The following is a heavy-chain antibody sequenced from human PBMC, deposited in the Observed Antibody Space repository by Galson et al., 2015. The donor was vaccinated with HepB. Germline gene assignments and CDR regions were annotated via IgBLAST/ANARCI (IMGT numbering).Heavy chain of an antibody. CDR1: GGSFSGYY. CDR3: ARASLKLRGGVFDY. D-gene: IGHD4-17*01. Sequence: TLSLTCAVYGGSFSGYYWSWIRQPPGKGLEWIGEINHSGSTNYNPSLKSRVTISVDTSKNQFSLKLSSVTAADTAVYYCARASLKLRGGVFDYWGQGTLVTVSS. V-gene: IGHV4-34*01. CDR2: INHSGST. J-gene: IGHJ4*02.